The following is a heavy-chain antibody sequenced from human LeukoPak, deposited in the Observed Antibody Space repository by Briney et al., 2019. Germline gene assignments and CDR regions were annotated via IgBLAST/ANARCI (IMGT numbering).Heavy chain of an antibody. V-gene: IGHV1-18*01. Sequence: ASVKVSCKASGYTFTSYGISWVRQAPGQGLEWMGWISAYNGNTNYAQKLQGRVTMTRDMSTSTVFMELSSLRYEDTAVYYCARGPGEGGSSGYYYGKPEDPAEYYFDYWGQGTLVTVSS. CDR3: ARGPGEGGSSGYYYGKPEDPAEYYFDY. J-gene: IGHJ4*02. CDR2: ISAYNGNT. CDR1: GYTFTSYG. D-gene: IGHD3-22*01.